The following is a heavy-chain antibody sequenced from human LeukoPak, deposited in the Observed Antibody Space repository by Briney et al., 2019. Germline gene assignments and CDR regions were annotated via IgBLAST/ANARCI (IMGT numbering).Heavy chain of an antibody. CDR3: ARERRYYDSSGYY. J-gene: IGHJ4*02. V-gene: IGHV3-11*04. Sequence: GGSLRLSCAASGFTFSDYYMSWIRPAPGKGLEWVLYISSSGTTISYADSVKGRFTIARNKAKNSLYLQMNSLRAEDTAVYYCARERRYYDSSGYYWGQGTLVTVSS. CDR1: GFTFSDYY. D-gene: IGHD3-22*01. CDR2: ISSSGTTI.